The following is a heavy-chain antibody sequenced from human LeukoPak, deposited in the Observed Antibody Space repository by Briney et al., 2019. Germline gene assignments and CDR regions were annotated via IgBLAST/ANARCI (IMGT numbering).Heavy chain of an antibody. Sequence: GRSLRLSCAASGFTFSIYGMHWVRQAPGKGLEWGALIWFDGTKKYYADSVKGRFTISRDNSKNTLYLQMNSLRAEDTAVYYCAREEATTVRGVSDYWGQGTLVTVSS. J-gene: IGHJ4*02. D-gene: IGHD3-10*01. V-gene: IGHV3-33*01. CDR2: IWFDGTKK. CDR1: GFTFSIYG. CDR3: AREEATTVRGVSDY.